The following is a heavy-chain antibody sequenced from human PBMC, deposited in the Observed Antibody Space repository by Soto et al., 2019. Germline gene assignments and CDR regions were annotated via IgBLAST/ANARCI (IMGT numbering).Heavy chain of an antibody. V-gene: IGHV1-69*13. Sequence: SVKVSCKASGGTFSSYAISWVRQAPGQGLEWMGGIIPIFGTANYAQKFQGRVTITADESTSTAYMELSSLRSEDTAVYYCAGMVRGVIVATNWFDPWGQGTLVTVSS. CDR2: IIPIFGTA. CDR3: AGMVRGVIVATNWFDP. J-gene: IGHJ5*02. D-gene: IGHD3-10*01. CDR1: GGTFSSYA.